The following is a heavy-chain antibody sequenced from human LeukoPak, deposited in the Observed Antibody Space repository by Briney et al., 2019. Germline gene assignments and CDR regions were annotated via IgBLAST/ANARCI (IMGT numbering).Heavy chain of an antibody. CDR2: IIPIFGTA. CDR1: GGTFSSYA. CDR3: ASLYSSSSGPPPRFDY. Sequence: SVKVSCKTSGGTFSSYAISWVRQAPGQGLEWMGGIIPIFGTANYAQKFQGRVTITADESTSTAYMELSSLRSEDTAVYYCASLYSSSSGPPPRFDYWGQGTLVTVSS. D-gene: IGHD6-6*01. V-gene: IGHV1-69*13. J-gene: IGHJ4*02.